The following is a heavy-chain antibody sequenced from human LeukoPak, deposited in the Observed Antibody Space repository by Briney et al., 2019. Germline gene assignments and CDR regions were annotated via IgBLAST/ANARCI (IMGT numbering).Heavy chain of an antibody. Sequence: GGSLRLSCAVSGFTFSRYWMNWVRQTPGTGLEWVANIKQDGSEKYYVDSVKGRFTISRDNAKNSLYLQMNSLRAEDTAVYYCARSRGGYFLGVGYFDYWGQGTLVTVSS. CDR1: GFTFSRYW. CDR3: ARSRGGYFLGVGYFDY. D-gene: IGHD3-22*01. V-gene: IGHV3-7*05. J-gene: IGHJ4*02. CDR2: IKQDGSEK.